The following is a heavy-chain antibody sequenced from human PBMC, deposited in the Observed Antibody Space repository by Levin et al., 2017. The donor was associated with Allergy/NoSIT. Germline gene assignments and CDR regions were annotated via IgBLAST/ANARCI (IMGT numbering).Heavy chain of an antibody. CDR3: ARDGNSLYFDWGISAY. Sequence: AGGSLRLSCTASGFTFSNYWMSWVRQAPGKGLEWVANIKQDGSETYYVDSVKGRFTISRDNAKNSLYLQMNSLRVEDTAVYFCARDGNSLYFDWGISAYWGQGTLVTVSS. V-gene: IGHV3-7*01. D-gene: IGHD3-9*01. CDR2: IKQDGSET. J-gene: IGHJ4*02. CDR1: GFTFSNYW.